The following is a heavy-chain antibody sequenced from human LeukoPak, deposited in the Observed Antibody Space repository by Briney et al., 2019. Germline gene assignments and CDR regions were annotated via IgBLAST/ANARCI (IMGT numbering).Heavy chain of an antibody. D-gene: IGHD3-10*01. Sequence: GGSLRLSCAASGCTFSSYAMSWVRQAPPQGLEWVSAISGSGGSTYYADSVKGRFTISTDNSKSTLYLQMNSLRPQHTAVYYCATDRSSYGSGSYYMPQYLYYYYYGMDVWGQGTTVTVSS. CDR2: ISGSGGST. CDR3: ATDRSSYGSGSYYMPQYLYYYYYGMDV. J-gene: IGHJ6*02. CDR1: GCTFSSYA. V-gene: IGHV3-23*01.